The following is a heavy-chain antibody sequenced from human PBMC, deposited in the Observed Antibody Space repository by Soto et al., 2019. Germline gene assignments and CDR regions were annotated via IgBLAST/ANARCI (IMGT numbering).Heavy chain of an antibody. CDR3: ASAGKGFLEWFPDY. D-gene: IGHD3-3*01. Sequence: PSETLSLTCTVSGGSLSSYYWSWIRQPPGKGLEWIGYIYYSGSTNYNPSLKRRVTISVDTSKNQFSLKLSSVTAADTAVYYCASAGKGFLEWFPDYWGQGTLVTVSS. CDR2: IYYSGST. J-gene: IGHJ4*02. V-gene: IGHV4-59*01. CDR1: GGSLSSYY.